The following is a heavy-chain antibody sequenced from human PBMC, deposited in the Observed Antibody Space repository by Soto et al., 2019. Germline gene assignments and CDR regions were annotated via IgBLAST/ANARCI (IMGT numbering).Heavy chain of an antibody. D-gene: IGHD3-10*01. CDR2: ISGSGGST. V-gene: IGHV3-23*01. CDR1: GFTFSSYA. Sequence: GGSLRLSCAASGFTFSSYATSWVRQAPGKGLEWVSAISGSGGSTYYADSVKGRFTISRDNSKNTLYLQMNSLRAEDTAVYYCAKDAALLWFGESIFDYWGQGTLVTVSS. CDR3: AKDAALLWFGESIFDY. J-gene: IGHJ4*02.